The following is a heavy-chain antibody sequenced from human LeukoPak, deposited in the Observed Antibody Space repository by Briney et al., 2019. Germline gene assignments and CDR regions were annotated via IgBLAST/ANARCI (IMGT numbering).Heavy chain of an antibody. D-gene: IGHD3-22*01. J-gene: IGHJ4*02. CDR1: GFTFSAYS. V-gene: IGHV3-21*01. Sequence: PGGSLRLSCATSGFTFSAYSMNWVRQAPGKGLEWVSSISGGSIYINYADSVKGRFTISSDNAKNSLYLQMNSLRAEDTAVYYCARALYDSSGYYFDYWGQGTLVTVSS. CDR3: ARALYDSSGYYFDY. CDR2: ISGGSIYI.